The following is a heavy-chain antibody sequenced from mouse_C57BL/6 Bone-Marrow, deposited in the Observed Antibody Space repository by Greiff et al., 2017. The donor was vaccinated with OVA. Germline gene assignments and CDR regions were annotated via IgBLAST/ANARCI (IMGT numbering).Heavy chain of an antibody. D-gene: IGHD3-3*01. Sequence: EVQLVESGGGLVQPGGSLKLSCAASGYTFSDYGMAWVRQAPRKGPEWVAFISNLAYSIYYADTVTGRFTISRENAKNTLYLEMSSLRSEDTAMYYCARQRGTAPWFAYWGQGTLVTVSA. CDR1: GYTFSDYG. CDR2: ISNLAYSI. V-gene: IGHV5-15*01. J-gene: IGHJ3*01. CDR3: ARQRGTAPWFAY.